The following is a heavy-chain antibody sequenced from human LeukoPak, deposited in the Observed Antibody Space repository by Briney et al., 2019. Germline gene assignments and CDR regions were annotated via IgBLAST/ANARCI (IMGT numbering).Heavy chain of an antibody. CDR2: IYPGDSDT. J-gene: IGHJ5*02. V-gene: IGHV5-51*01. Sequence: GESLKISCKGSGYSFTSYWIGWVRQMPGKGLEWMGIIYPGDSDTRYSPSFQGQVTISADKSISTAYLQWSRLKASDTAMYYCARATFMYRSSSAGWFDPWGQGTLVTVSS. D-gene: IGHD6-6*01. CDR1: GYSFTSYW. CDR3: ARATFMYRSSSAGWFDP.